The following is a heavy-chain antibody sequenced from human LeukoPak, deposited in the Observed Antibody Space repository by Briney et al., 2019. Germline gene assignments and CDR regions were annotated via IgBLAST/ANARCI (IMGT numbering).Heavy chain of an antibody. CDR2: VSLAGQT. J-gene: IGHJ4*02. CDR1: GGSISNTNW. Sequence: SGTLSLTCGVSGGSISNTNWWSWVRQPPGQGLAWIGEVSLAGQTNYTPSLNGRVTMSLDESSNQLSLKLTSVTAADTAIYYCSRESGAFCPFGYWGQGTLVIVPS. CDR3: SRESGAFCPFGY. V-gene: IGHV4-4*02. D-gene: IGHD1-26*01.